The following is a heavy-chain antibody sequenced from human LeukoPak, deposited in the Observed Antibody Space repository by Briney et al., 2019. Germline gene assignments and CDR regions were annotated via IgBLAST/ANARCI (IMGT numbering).Heavy chain of an antibody. D-gene: IGHD3-16*02. V-gene: IGHV3-21*01. CDR2: ISSSGSYI. Sequence: GGSLRLSCAASGFTFSSYSMNWVRQAPGKGLEWVSSISSSGSYIYYADSVKGRFTISRDNAKNSLYLQMNSLRAEDTAVYYCARDLYVYVWGSYRYKPLDYWGQGTLVTVSS. J-gene: IGHJ4*02. CDR1: GFTFSSYS. CDR3: ARDLYVYVWGSYRYKPLDY.